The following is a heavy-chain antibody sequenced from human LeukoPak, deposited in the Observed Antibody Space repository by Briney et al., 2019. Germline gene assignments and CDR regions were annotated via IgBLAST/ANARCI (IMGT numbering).Heavy chain of an antibody. D-gene: IGHD6-25*01. CDR1: GLTFSVSA. V-gene: IGHV3-73*01. Sequence: GGSLKLSCSASGLTFSVSAIHWVRQAAGKGLEWVGRIKTKADNYATAYAASVKGRFTISRDDSTNTAYLQMNSLKTEDTAVYYCTHPAYYYNVDVWGKGTTVTVSS. CDR2: IKTKADNYAT. CDR3: THPAYYYNVDV. J-gene: IGHJ6*04.